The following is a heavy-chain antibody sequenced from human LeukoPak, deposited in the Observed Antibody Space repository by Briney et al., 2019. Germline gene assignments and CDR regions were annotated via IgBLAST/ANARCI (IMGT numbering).Heavy chain of an antibody. Sequence: SETLSLTCAVYGGSFSGYYWGWIRQPPGKGLEWIGEINHSGSTNYNPSLKSRVTISVDTSKNQFSLKLSSVTAADTAVYYCARVTYYYDTTFFFDYWGQGTLVTVSS. CDR1: GGSFSGYY. CDR2: INHSGST. J-gene: IGHJ4*02. D-gene: IGHD3-22*01. V-gene: IGHV4-34*01. CDR3: ARVTYYYDTTFFFDY.